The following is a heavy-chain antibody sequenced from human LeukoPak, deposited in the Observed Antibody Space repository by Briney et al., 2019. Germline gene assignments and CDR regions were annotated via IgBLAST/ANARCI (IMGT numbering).Heavy chain of an antibody. J-gene: IGHJ3*02. CDR1: GFTFSRYW. Sequence: GGSLRLSCAASGFTFSRYWMHWVRQAPGKGLVWVSRINSDGSSTSYADPVKGRFTISRDNAKNTLYLQMNSLRAEDTAVYYCARRSAAKDAFDIWGQGTMVTVSS. V-gene: IGHV3-74*01. CDR3: ARRSAAKDAFDI. D-gene: IGHD6-25*01. CDR2: INSDGSST.